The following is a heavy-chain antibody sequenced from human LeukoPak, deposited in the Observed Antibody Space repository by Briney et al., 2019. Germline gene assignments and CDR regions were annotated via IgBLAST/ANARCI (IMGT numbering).Heavy chain of an antibody. CDR1: GGTFSSYA. J-gene: IGHJ4*02. D-gene: IGHD1-26*01. Sequence: ASVKVSCKASGGTFSSYAISWVRQAPGQGLEWMGGNIPIFGTANYAQKFQGRVTITADESTSTAYMELSSLRSEDTAVYYCARLVGATQYYFDYWGQGTLVTVSS. CDR3: ARLVGATQYYFDY. V-gene: IGHV1-69*13. CDR2: NIPIFGTA.